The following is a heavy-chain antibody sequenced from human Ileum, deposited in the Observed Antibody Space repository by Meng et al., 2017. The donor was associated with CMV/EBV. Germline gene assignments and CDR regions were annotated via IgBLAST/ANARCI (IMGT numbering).Heavy chain of an antibody. J-gene: IGHJ6*02. CDR3: AREREVSSGNFLYYYGMDV. Sequence: GSLRLSCTVSGDSITSHFWSWIRKPPGKGLEWIGYISHRGSTSYNTPLESRVTISLDTSKNQFSLKLSSVTAADTAVYYCAREREVSSGNFLYYYGMDVWGQGTTVTVSS. V-gene: IGHV4-59*11. CDR1: GDSITSHF. CDR2: ISHRGST. D-gene: IGHD1-26*01.